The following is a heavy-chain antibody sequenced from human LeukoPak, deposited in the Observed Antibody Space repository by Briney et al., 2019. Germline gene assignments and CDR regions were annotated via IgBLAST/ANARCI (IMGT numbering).Heavy chain of an antibody. CDR3: AREYLWPFDY. V-gene: IGHV3-48*03. D-gene: IGHD2-21*01. CDR2: IGSSGSTI. Sequence: PGGSLRLSCAASGFTFSSYEMNWVRQAPGKGLEWVSYIGSSGSTIYYADSVKGRFTISRDNAKNSLYLQMNSLRAEDTAVCYCAREYLWPFDYWGQGTLVTVSS. J-gene: IGHJ4*02. CDR1: GFTFSSYE.